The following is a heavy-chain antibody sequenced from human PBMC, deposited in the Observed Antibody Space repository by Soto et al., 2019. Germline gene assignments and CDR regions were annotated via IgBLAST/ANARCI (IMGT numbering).Heavy chain of an antibody. J-gene: IGHJ5*02. V-gene: IGHV1-18*01. Sequence: ASVTVSCKASGYTFTSYGISWVRQAPGQGLERMGWISAYNGNTNYAQKLQGRVTMTTDTSTSTAYMELRSLRSDDTAVYSCARLNAYCTNGVCYHVWFDPWGQGTLVTVSS. CDR1: GYTFTSYG. D-gene: IGHD2-8*01. CDR2: ISAYNGNT. CDR3: ARLNAYCTNGVCYHVWFDP.